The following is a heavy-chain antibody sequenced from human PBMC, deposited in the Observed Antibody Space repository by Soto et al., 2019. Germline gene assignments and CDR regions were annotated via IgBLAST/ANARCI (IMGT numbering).Heavy chain of an antibody. Sequence: GGSLRLSCAASGFSFSNYALNWVRQAPGKGLEWVSAISGSGGNIYYADSVKGRFTISRDNSKNTLYLQMNSMRAEDTAVYYCAKVLVDSPSRFYFGSFDCWGQGTLVTVSS. CDR3: AKVLVDSPSRFYFGSFDC. V-gene: IGHV3-23*01. J-gene: IGHJ4*02. CDR1: GFSFSNYA. CDR2: ISGSGGNI. D-gene: IGHD3-3*01.